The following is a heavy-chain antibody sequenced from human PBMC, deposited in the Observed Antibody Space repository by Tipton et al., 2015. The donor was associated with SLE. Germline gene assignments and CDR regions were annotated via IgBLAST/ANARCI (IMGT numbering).Heavy chain of an antibody. J-gene: IGHJ5*02. Sequence: TLSLTCTVSGGSIFSYYWSWIRQPPGKGLEWIGHVYYTGSTRYNPSLKSRLTISVDTSNNRFSLRLNSVTATDTAMYYCAGMYGDARTNWFDLWGQGTLVTVSS. D-gene: IGHD2-21*02. V-gene: IGHV4-59*08. CDR1: GGSIFSYY. CDR3: AGMYGDARTNWFDL. CDR2: VYYTGST.